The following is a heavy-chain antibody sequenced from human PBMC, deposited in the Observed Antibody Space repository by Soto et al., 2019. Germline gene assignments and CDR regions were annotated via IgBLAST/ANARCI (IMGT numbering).Heavy chain of an antibody. Sequence: QITLKESGTTLVKPTQTLTLTCTISGFSLTTSGVGVGWIRQPPGTALEWLALLYWDDDNQYSPSPRNRLTLSMDTCKHQVVLTTTHMDPVDTATYYCAHGCGWLFDYWGQGTLVTGSS. CDR1: GFSLTTSGVG. V-gene: IGHV2-5*02. CDR3: AHGCGWLFDY. CDR2: LYWDDDN. J-gene: IGHJ4*02. D-gene: IGHD3-22*01.